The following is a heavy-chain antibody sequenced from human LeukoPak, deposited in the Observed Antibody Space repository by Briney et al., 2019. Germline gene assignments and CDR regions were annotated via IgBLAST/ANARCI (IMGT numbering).Heavy chain of an antibody. CDR3: ARDSYDSSGYYLRYFQH. CDR2: TSSSSSTI. CDR1: GFTFSSYS. J-gene: IGHJ1*01. D-gene: IGHD3-22*01. V-gene: IGHV3-48*02. Sequence: GGSLRLSCAASGFTFSSYSMNWVRQAPGKGLEWVSYTSSSSSTIYYADSVKGRFTISRDNAKNSLYLQMNSLRDEDTAVYYCARDSYDSSGYYLRYFQHWGQGTLVTVSS.